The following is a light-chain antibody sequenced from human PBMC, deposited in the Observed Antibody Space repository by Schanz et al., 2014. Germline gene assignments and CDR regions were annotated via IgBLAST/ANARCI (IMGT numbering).Light chain of an antibody. CDR2: ASS. V-gene: IGKV3-20*01. Sequence: ETVMTQSPATLSVSPGERATLSCRASQSVSSSFLAWYQQKPGQAPRLLIYASSSRATGIPDRFSGSGSGTDFTLTISRLEPEDFAVYYCQQYGSYPLTFGGGTKVEIK. J-gene: IGKJ4*01. CDR1: QSVSSSF. CDR3: QQYGSYPLT.